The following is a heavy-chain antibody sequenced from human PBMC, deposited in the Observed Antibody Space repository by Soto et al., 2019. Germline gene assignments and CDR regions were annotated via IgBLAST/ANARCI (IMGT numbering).Heavy chain of an antibody. J-gene: IGHJ3*01. CDR3: AHRIYASSDDAFDG. CDR2: IYWDDDR. Sequence: QITLKESGPTLVKPTQTLTLTCTLSGFSLTTSGVGVGWIRQPPGKALEWLALIYWDDDRRYSPSLKTRLTISKDSSKSQVDLIMPSVTPAAAGTEYCAHRIYASSDDAFDGWGQGTMVNLSS. D-gene: IGHD2-2*01. CDR1: GFSLTTSGVG. V-gene: IGHV2-5*02.